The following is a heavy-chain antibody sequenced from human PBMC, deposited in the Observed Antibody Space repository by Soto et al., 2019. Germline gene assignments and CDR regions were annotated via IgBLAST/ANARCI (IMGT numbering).Heavy chain of an antibody. CDR2: IWYDGSNK. V-gene: IGHV3-33*01. CDR3: ARWGNNKKLAY. Sequence: QVQLDQSGGGVVQPGRSLRLSCAASGFTFSSNGMHWVRQAPGKGLEWVAVIWYDGSNKYYADSVEGRFTISRDNSKNTLYLQMNTLRAEDTAVYYCARWGNNKKLAYWGQGTLVTVSS. CDR1: GFTFSSNG. D-gene: IGHD3-16*01. J-gene: IGHJ4*02.